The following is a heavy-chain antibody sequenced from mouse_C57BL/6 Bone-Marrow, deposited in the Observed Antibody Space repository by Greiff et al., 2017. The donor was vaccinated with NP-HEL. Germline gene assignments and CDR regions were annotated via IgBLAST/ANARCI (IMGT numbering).Heavy chain of an antibody. Sequence: VQLQQSGAELVRPGASVTLSCKASGYTFTDYEMHWVKQTPVHGLEWIGAIDPETGGTAYNQKFKGKAILTADKSSSTAYMDLRSLTSEDSAVYYCTPYYYGSSFDYWGQGTTLTVSS. CDR1: GYTFTDYE. V-gene: IGHV1-15*01. CDR3: TPYYYGSSFDY. J-gene: IGHJ2*01. CDR2: IDPETGGT. D-gene: IGHD1-1*01.